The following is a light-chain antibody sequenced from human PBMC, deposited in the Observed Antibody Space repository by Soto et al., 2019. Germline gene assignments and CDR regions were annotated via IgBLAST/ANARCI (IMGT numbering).Light chain of an antibody. J-gene: IGKJ2*01. CDR3: QQYYAYSYT. Sequence: IQMTQSPSTVSASVGDRVTITCRARQAVNSWGAWYQHKSEKAPKLLIYRAATLENGVPSRFSGSGSETEVTLTLSGLPPDDSGTYYCQQYYAYSYTFGQGTKVEIK. CDR1: QAVNSW. CDR2: RAA. V-gene: IGKV1-5*03.